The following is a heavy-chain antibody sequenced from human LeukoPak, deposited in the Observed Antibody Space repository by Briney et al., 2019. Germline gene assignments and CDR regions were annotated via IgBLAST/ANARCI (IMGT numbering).Heavy chain of an antibody. V-gene: IGHV6-1*01. J-gene: IGHJ5*02. Sequence: SQTLSLTCAISGVSVSSNNAAWNWIRQSPSRGLEWLGRTYYRSKWYSDYAVSVKSRIAINPDTSKNQFSLRLNSVTPEDTAVYFCAREIPAENWFDPWGQGTLVTVSS. CDR1: GVSVSSNNAA. CDR2: TYYRSKWYS. CDR3: AREIPAENWFDP. D-gene: IGHD6-13*01.